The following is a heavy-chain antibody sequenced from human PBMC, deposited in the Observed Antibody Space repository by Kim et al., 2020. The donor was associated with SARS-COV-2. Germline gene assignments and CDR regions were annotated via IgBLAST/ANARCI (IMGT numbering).Heavy chain of an antibody. V-gene: IGHV4-34*01. J-gene: IGHJ4*02. CDR3: ARGNYYGSGSYYILFDY. CDR1: GGSFSGYY. Sequence: SETLSLTCAVYGGSFSGYYWSWIRQPPGKGLEWIGEINHSGSTNYNPSLKSRVTISVDTSKNQFSLKLSTVTAADTAVYYCARGNYYGSGSYYILFDYWGQGTLVTVSS. D-gene: IGHD3-10*01. CDR2: INHSGST.